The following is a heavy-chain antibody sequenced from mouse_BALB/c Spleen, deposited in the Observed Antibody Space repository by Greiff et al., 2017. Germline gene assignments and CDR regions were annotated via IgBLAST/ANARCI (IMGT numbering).Heavy chain of an antibody. D-gene: IGHD1-1*01. J-gene: IGHJ3*01. V-gene: IGHV1-7*01. CDR2: INPSTGYT. Sequence: VQLQQSGAELAKPGASVKMSCKASGYTFTSYWMHWVKQRPGQGLEWIGYINPSTGYTEYNQKFKDKATLTADKSSSTAYMQLSSLTSEDSAVYYCARGYGSSYVAWFAYWGQGTLVTVSA. CDR3: ARGYGSSYVAWFAY. CDR1: GYTFTSYW.